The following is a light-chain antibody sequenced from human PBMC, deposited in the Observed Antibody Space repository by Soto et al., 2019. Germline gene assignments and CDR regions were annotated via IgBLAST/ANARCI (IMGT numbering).Light chain of an antibody. J-gene: IGKJ1*01. Sequence: EIVMTQSPDTLSVSPGERATLSCRAGQGVTTNFAWYQQKSGQSPRLLIYDVSIRATGVPARFSGTGSETDFTLTISSLQSEDFAVYYCQQYNNWPRTFGQGTKVDIK. CDR1: QGVTTN. CDR2: DVS. V-gene: IGKV3-15*01. CDR3: QQYNNWPRT.